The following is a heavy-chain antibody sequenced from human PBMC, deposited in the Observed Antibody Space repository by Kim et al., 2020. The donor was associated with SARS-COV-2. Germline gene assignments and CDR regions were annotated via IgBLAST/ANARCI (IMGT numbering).Heavy chain of an antibody. Sequence: GGSLRLSCTASGFTFGDYAMSWFRQAPGKGLEWVGFIRSKAYGGTTEYAASVKGRFTISRDDSKSIDNLQMNSLKTEDTAVYYCTRDRFRRGSGSYYGIWGQGTLVTVSS. D-gene: IGHD1-26*01. V-gene: IGHV3-49*03. J-gene: IGHJ4*02. CDR3: TRDRFRRGSGSYYGI. CDR2: IRSKAYGGTT. CDR1: GFTFGDYA.